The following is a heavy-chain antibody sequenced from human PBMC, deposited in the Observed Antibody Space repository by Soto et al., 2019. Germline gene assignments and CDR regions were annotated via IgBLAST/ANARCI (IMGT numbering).Heavy chain of an antibody. J-gene: IGHJ6*03. CDR1: GYTFTSYA. CDR3: ARGYCTNGVCYGNYYYYYMDV. CDR2: INAGNGNT. D-gene: IGHD2-8*01. Sequence: ATVKVSCKASGYTFTSYAMHWVRQAPGQRLEWMGWINAGNGNTKYSQKFQGRVTITRDTSASTAYMELSSLRSEDTAVYYCARGYCTNGVCYGNYYYYYMDVWGKGTTVTVS. V-gene: IGHV1-3*01.